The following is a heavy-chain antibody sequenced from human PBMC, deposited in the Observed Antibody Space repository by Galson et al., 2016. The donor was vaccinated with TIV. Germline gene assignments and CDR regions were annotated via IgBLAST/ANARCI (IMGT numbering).Heavy chain of an antibody. CDR3: ARTAYWSGYEDF. CDR1: GGSISHSY. V-gene: IGHV4-59*01. Sequence: ETLSLTCTVSGGSISHSYWSWIRQAPGKGLDWIGYIYYTRTTHYSPSLKSRVTISVDMSKNQFSLHLNSVTAADTAVYYCARTAYWSGYEDFWGQGTLVTVSS. D-gene: IGHD3-3*01. CDR2: IYYTRTT. J-gene: IGHJ4*02.